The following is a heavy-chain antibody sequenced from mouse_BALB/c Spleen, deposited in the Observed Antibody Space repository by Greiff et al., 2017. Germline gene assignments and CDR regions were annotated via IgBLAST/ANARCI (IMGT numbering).Heavy chain of an antibody. Sequence: VQLKESGPELVKPGASVKMSCNASGYTFTGYVMHWVKQKPGQGLEWIGYINPYNDGTKYNEKVKGLTILTSDKSSSTDYMELSNLTSEDAAVYYCARNDDYYVLFAYWGQGTLVTVSA. V-gene: IGHV1-14*01. J-gene: IGHJ3*01. CDR2: INPYNDGT. D-gene: IGHD2-3*01. CDR3: ARNDDYYVLFAY. CDR1: GYTFTGYV.